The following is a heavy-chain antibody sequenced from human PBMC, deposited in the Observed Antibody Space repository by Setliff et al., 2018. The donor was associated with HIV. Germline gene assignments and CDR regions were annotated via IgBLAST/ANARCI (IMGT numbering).Heavy chain of an antibody. Sequence: SETLSLTCTVSGDSMSSATFYWSWVREPAGKRLEWIGHISPSESTNYHPALKSRATISLDTSKSQVHLTLTSVTAADTAVYHCARVGSVGYYRFFDYWGQGALVTSPQ. J-gene: IGHJ4*02. CDR2: ISPSEST. D-gene: IGHD1-26*01. CDR1: GDSMSSATFY. V-gene: IGHV4-61*09. CDR3: ARVGSVGYYRFFDY.